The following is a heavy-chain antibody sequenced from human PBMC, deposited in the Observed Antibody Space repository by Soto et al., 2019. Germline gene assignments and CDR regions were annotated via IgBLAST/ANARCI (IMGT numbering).Heavy chain of an antibody. CDR2: IYHSGST. CDR1: SGSISSSNW. Sequence: QVQLQESGPGLVKPSGTLSLTCAVSSGSISSSNWWSWVRQPPGKGLEWIGEIYHSGSTTSNPSLKSRVTISVDKSKNQCSLKLSSVTAADTAVYYCAREPGYCSSTSCSGYYMDVWGKGTTVTVSS. CDR3: AREPGYCSSTSCSGYYMDV. V-gene: IGHV4-4*02. D-gene: IGHD2-2*01. J-gene: IGHJ6*03.